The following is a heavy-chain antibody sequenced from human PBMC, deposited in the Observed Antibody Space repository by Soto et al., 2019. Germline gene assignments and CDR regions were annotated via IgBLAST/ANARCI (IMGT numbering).Heavy chain of an antibody. CDR3: AREVDYRFDY. CDR1: GFTVGSSY. D-gene: IGHD3-16*02. Sequence: EVQLVETGGGLIQPGGSLRLSCAASGFTVGSSYMSWVRQAPGKGLEWVSFIFRGGDTHYTDSVKGRFTISRDSSKNTLYLQMNSLRAEDTAVYYCAREVDYRFDYWAQGTLVTVS. CDR2: IFRGGDT. J-gene: IGHJ4*02. V-gene: IGHV3-53*02.